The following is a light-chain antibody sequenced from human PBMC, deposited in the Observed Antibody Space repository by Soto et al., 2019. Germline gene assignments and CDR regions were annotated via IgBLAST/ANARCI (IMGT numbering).Light chain of an antibody. CDR3: QQYNNWPPT. Sequence: EIVMTQSPATLSVSPGERATLSCRASQGVSGTLAWYQQKPGQAPRLLIYGASTRATGIPARFSGSGSGTDFTLTISSLQSEDVAVYYCQQYNNWPPTFGQGTKVEIK. V-gene: IGKV3D-15*01. CDR1: QGVSGT. CDR2: GAS. J-gene: IGKJ1*01.